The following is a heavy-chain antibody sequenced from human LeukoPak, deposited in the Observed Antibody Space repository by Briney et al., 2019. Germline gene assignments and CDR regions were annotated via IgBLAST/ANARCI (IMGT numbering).Heavy chain of an antibody. CDR3: ARDRVGTEVDY. J-gene: IGHJ4*02. Sequence: ASLKVSSKPSGYTFTTYGISWVRQAPGQGVGWMGWISAYNGNTNYAQKLQGRVTMTTDTSTSTAYMELRSLRSDDTAVYYCARDRVGTEVDYWGQGTLVTVSS. CDR2: ISAYNGNT. V-gene: IGHV1-18*01. D-gene: IGHD1-26*01. CDR1: GYTFTTYG.